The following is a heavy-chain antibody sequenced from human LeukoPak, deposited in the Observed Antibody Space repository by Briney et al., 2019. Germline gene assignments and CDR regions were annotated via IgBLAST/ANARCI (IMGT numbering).Heavy chain of an antibody. CDR3: LRESYYAPQLFDY. Sequence: GGSLRLSCAASGFTFSSYSMNWVRQAPGKGLEWVSSISSSSSYIYYADSAKGRFTISRDNAKNSLYLQMNSLRAEDTAVYYCLRESYYAPQLFDYWGQGTLVTVSS. CDR1: GFTFSSYS. J-gene: IGHJ4*02. V-gene: IGHV3-21*01. D-gene: IGHD1-26*01. CDR2: ISSSSSYI.